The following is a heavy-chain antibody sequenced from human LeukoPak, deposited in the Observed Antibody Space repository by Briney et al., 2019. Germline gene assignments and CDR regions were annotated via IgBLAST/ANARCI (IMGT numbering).Heavy chain of an antibody. V-gene: IGHV4-4*07. CDR1: GGSISSYY. CDR2: IYTSGST. Sequence: SETLSLTCTVSGGSISSYYWSWIRQPAGKGLEWIGRIYTSGSTNYNPSLKSRVTISVDTSKNQFSLKLSSVTAADTAVYYCARRRWELMIGAFDIWGQGTMVTVSS. D-gene: IGHD1-26*01. CDR3: ARRRWELMIGAFDI. J-gene: IGHJ3*02.